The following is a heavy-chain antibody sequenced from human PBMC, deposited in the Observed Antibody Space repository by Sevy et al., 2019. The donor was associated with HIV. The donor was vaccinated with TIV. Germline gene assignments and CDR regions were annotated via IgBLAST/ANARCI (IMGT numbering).Heavy chain of an antibody. CDR1: GFTFDDHT. Sequence: AGSLRLSCAASGFTFDDHTMHWVRQPPGKGLEWVSLISWDGGSTYYADSVKGRFTISRDNSKNSLFLQKNSLGAEAMAVDYWAKDNAAGGGGAYYFDYWGQGTLVTVSS. V-gene: IGHV3-43*01. D-gene: IGHD6-13*01. J-gene: IGHJ4*02. CDR3: AKDNAAGGGGAYYFDY. CDR2: ISWDGGST.